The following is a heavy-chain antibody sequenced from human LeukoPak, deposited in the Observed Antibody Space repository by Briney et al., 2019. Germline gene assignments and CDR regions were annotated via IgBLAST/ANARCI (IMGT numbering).Heavy chain of an antibody. CDR2: INHSGST. V-gene: IGHV4-34*01. Sequence: PSETLSLTCAVYGGSFSGYYWSWIRQPPGKGLEWIGEINHSGSTNYNPSLKSRVTISVDTSKNQFSLKLSSVTAADTAVYYCALHEIRWFFTRSRGSYFDYWGQGTLVTVSS. J-gene: IGHJ4*02. CDR3: ALHEIRWFFTRSRGSYFDY. CDR1: GGSFSGYY. D-gene: IGHD4-23*01.